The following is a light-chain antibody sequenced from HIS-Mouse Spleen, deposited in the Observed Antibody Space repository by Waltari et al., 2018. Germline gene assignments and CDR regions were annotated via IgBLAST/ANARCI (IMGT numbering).Light chain of an antibody. CDR1: SSDVGGYNY. CDR3: CSYAGSYTVV. V-gene: IGLV2-11*01. J-gene: IGLJ2*01. Sequence: QSALTQPRSVSVSPGQSVTISCTGTSSDVGGYNYFSWYQQHPGKAPKLMIYDVSKRPSGVPDRFSGSKSGNTASLTISGLQAEDEADYYCCSYAGSYTVVFGGGTKLTVL. CDR2: DVS.